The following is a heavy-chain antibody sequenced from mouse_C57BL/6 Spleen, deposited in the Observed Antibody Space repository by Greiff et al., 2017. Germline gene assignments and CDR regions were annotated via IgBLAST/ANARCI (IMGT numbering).Heavy chain of an antibody. V-gene: IGHV1-15*01. CDR1: GYTFTDYE. CDR3: TTGFDY. Sequence: VQLQESGAELVRPGASVTLSCKASGYTFTDYEMHWVKQTPVHGLEWIGAIDPETGGTAYNQKFKGKAILTADKSSSTAYMELRSLTSDDSAVYYCTTGFDYWGQGTTLTVSS. CDR2: IDPETGGT. J-gene: IGHJ2*01. D-gene: IGHD4-1*01.